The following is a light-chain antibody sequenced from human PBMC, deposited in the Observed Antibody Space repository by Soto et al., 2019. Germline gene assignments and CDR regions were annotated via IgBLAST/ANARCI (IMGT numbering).Light chain of an antibody. Sequence: DLQMTQSPSSLSASVGDRVTITCRASQSISSYLNWYQQKPGKAPKVLIYAASSLQSGVPSRFSGSGSGTDFTLTISSLHPEDFATYYCQQSYSTPRTFGQGTKVEIK. J-gene: IGKJ1*01. V-gene: IGKV1-39*01. CDR1: QSISSY. CDR2: AAS. CDR3: QQSYSTPRT.